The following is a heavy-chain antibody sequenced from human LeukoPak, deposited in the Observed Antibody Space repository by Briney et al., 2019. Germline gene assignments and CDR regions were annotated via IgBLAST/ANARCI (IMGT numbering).Heavy chain of an antibody. V-gene: IGHV3-64*01. J-gene: IGHJ4*02. CDR2: ISSNGGST. Sequence: PGGSLRLSCAVSGFTFSNAWMNWVRQAPGKGLEYVSGISSNGGSTYYANSVKGRFTISRDNSKNIVKLQMGSLRVEDTAVYHCARMTLYSSGTVDWGQGILVTVSS. CDR1: GFTFSNAW. D-gene: IGHD3-10*01. CDR3: ARMTLYSSGTVD.